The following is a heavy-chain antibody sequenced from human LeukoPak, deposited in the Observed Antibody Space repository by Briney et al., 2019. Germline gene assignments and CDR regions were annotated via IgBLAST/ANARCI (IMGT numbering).Heavy chain of an antibody. CDR1: VYTFTGYY. D-gene: IGHD3-22*01. J-gene: IGHJ4*02. CDR2: INPNSGGT. V-gene: IGHV1-2*02. Sequence: ASVKVSCKASVYTFTGYYMHWVRQAPGQGLEWMGWINPNSGGTNYAQKFQGRVTMTRDTSISTAYMELSRLRSDDTAVYYCARTKYDSSGYYYRYWGQGTLVTDSS. CDR3: ARTKYDSSGYYYRY.